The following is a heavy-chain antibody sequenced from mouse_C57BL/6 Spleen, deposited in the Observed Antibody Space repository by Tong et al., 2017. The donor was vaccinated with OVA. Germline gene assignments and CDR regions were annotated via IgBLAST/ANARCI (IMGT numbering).Heavy chain of an antibody. CDR2: FYPGSGSI. CDR3: ARHPPYYDYDRWYFDV. D-gene: IGHD2-4*01. CDR1: GYTFTEYT. J-gene: IGHJ1*03. Sequence: VQLQESGAELVKPGASVKLSCKASGYTFTEYTIHWVKQRSGQGLEWIGWFYPGSGSIKYNEKFKDKATLTADKSSSTVYMELSRLTSEDSAVYFCARHPPYYDYDRWYFDVWGTGTTVTVSS. V-gene: IGHV1-62-2*01.